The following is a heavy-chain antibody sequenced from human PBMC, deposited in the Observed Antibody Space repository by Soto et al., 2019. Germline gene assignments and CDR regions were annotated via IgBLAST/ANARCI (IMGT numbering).Heavy chain of an antibody. CDR3: AKDTYYYDSSGYFFDY. CDR2: ISGSGGST. J-gene: IGHJ4*02. D-gene: IGHD3-22*01. Sequence: GGSLRLSCAASGFTFSSYAMSWVRQAPGKGLEWVSAISGSGGSTYYADSVKGRFTISRDNSKNTLYLQMNSLRAEERAVYYCAKDTYYYDSSGYFFDYWGQGTLVTVSS. V-gene: IGHV3-23*01. CDR1: GFTFSSYA.